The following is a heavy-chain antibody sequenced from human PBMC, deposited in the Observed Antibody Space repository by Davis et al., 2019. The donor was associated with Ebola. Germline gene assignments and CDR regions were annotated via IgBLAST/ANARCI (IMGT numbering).Heavy chain of an antibody. CDR2: ISMSGGST. V-gene: IGHV3-23*01. CDR1: GFTFTTYS. J-gene: IGHJ4*02. CDR3: ARGGIRTTGEAY. Sequence: GESLKISCAASGFTFTTYSMNWVRQVSGKGLECVAAISMSGGSTDYADSVKGRFTISRDNAKNTLYLQMNSLRDEDTAVYYCARGGIRTTGEAYWGQGTLVTVSS. D-gene: IGHD4-17*01.